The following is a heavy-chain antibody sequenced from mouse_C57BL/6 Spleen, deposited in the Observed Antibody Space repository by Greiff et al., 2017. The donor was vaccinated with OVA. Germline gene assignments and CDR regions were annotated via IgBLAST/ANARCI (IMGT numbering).Heavy chain of an antibody. CDR2: IDPETGGT. CDR3: TRDRGDY. J-gene: IGHJ2*01. CDR1: GYTFTDYE. V-gene: IGHV1-15*01. Sequence: VQLQESGAELVRPGASVTLSCKASGYTFTDYEMHWVKQTPVHGLEWIGAIDPETGGTAYNQKFKGKAILTADKSSSTAYMELRSLTSEDSAVYYCTRDRGDYWGQGTTLTVSS.